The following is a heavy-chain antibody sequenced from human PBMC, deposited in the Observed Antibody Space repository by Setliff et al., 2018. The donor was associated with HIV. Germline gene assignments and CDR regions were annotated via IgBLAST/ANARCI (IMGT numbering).Heavy chain of an antibody. CDR2: FYSTTSR. Sequence: PGGSLRLSCAASGFTVSGHYMSWVRQAPGRGLECVSIFYSTTSRYYADSVEGRFSISRDTSKNTLFLQMNSLRPEDTAVYYCARVRLYNTALDYWGQGTLVTVSS. D-gene: IGHD3-3*01. CDR1: GFTVSGHY. CDR3: ARVRLYNTALDY. V-gene: IGHV3-66*02. J-gene: IGHJ4*02.